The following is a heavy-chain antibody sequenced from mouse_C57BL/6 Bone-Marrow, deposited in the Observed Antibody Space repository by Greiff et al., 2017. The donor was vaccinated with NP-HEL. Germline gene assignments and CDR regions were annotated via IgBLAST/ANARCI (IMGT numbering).Heavy chain of an antibody. CDR2: FYPGSGSI. CDR1: GYTFTEYT. D-gene: IGHD6-5*01. CDR3: ARHEGPPYLRYFDV. Sequence: VKLQESGAELVKPGASVKLSCKASGYTFTEYTIHWVKQRSGQGLEWIGWFYPGSGSIKYNEKFKDKATLTADKSSSTVYMELSSLTSEDSAVYVCARHEGPPYLRYFDVWGTGTTVTVSS. J-gene: IGHJ1*03. V-gene: IGHV1-62-2*01.